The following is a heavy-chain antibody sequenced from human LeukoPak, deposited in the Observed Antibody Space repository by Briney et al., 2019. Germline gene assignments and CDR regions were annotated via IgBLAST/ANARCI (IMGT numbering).Heavy chain of an antibody. Sequence: GGSLRLSCAASGFTFSSYAMSWVRQAPGKGLEWVSAVSTSGGSTYYADSVKGRFTVSRDNSKNTLYLQMNSLRAEDTAVYYCAKDPLIAVAVKGGYFDYWGQGTLVTVSS. CDR3: AKDPLIAVAVKGGYFDY. J-gene: IGHJ4*02. V-gene: IGHV3-23*01. D-gene: IGHD6-19*01. CDR1: GFTFSSYA. CDR2: VSTSGGST.